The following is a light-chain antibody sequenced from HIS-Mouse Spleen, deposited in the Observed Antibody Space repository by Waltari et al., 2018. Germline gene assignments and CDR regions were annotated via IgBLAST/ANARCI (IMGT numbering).Light chain of an antibody. CDR2: KAS. J-gene: IGKJ1*01. CDR1: QSICSW. V-gene: IGKV1-5*03. CDR3: QQYNSYPWT. Sequence: DIQMTQSPSTLSASVGDRVTITCRASQSICSWLAWYQQKPGKAPKILIYKASSLEGGVPSRFSGSGSGTEFTLTISSLQPDDFATYYCQQYNSYPWTFGQGTKVEIK.